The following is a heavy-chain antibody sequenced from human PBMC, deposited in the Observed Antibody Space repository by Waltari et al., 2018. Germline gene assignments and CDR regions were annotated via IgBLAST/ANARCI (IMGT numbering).Heavy chain of an antibody. CDR2: IGGSSGST. V-gene: IGHV4-59*12. CDR3: ATRRDSNYYDGLDS. D-gene: IGHD4-4*01. CDR1: GGSISGYY. Sequence: QVQLQESGPGLVKPSETLSLTCAVSGGSISGYYWNCIRQTPGKGLEWIGYIGGSSGSTYYNPSLKSRVTISTDTSKNQFSLKLSSVTAADTAVYYCATRRDSNYYDGLDSWGQGVVVTVSS. J-gene: IGHJ6*02.